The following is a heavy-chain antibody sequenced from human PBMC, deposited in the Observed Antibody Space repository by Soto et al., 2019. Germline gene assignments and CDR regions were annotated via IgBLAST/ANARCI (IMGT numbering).Heavy chain of an antibody. J-gene: IGHJ4*02. CDR1: GFTFSSYG. V-gene: IGHV3-30*18. CDR3: AKELTDYVWGSYRGSSRGYFDY. D-gene: IGHD3-16*02. Sequence: GGSLRLSCAASGFTFSSYGMHWVRQAPGKGLEWVAVISYDGSNKYYADSVKGRFTISRDNSKNTLYLQMNSLRAEDTAVYYCAKELTDYVWGSYRGSSRGYFDYWGQGTLVTVSS. CDR2: ISYDGSNK.